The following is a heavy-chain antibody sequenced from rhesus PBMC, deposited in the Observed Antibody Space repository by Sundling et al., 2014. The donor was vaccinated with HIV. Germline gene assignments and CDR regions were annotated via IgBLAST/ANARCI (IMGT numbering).Heavy chain of an antibody. CDR1: GFSLSSSGVG. D-gene: IGHD3-28*01. V-gene: IGHV2S1*01. Sequence: QVTLKESGPALVKPTQTLTLTCTFSGFSLSSSGVGVGWIRQPPGKALEWLASIYWDDDKHYSTSLKSRLTISKDTPKNQVVLTMTNMDPVDTGTYYCARLTYYYDSGYPEYFEFWGQAPGHRLL. J-gene: IGHJ1*01. CDR3: ARLTYYYDSGYPEYFEF. CDR2: IYWDDDK.